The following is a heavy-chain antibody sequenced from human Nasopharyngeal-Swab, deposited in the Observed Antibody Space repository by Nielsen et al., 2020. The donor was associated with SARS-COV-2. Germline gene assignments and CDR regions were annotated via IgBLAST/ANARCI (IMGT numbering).Heavy chain of an antibody. CDR3: AKLGGDEDTAMVSY. J-gene: IGHJ4*02. Sequence: SLKISCAASGFTFDDYAMHWVRQAPGKGLEWVSGLSWNSGSIGYADSVKGRFTISRDNAKNSLYLQMNSLRAEDTALYYCAKLGGDEDTAMVSYWGQGTLVTVSS. CDR2: LSWNSGSI. V-gene: IGHV3-9*01. CDR1: GFTFDDYA. D-gene: IGHD5-18*01.